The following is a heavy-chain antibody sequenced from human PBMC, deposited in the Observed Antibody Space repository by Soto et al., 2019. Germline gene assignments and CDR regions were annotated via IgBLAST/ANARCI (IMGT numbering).Heavy chain of an antibody. D-gene: IGHD5-18*01. CDR2: ISGSGCST. CDR1: GFTFSSYA. J-gene: IGHJ4*02. V-gene: IGHV3-23*01. Sequence: GGSLRLSCAASGFTFSSYAMSWVRQAPGKGLEWVSAISGSGCSTYYADSVKGRFTISRDNSKNTLYLQMNSLRAEDTAVYYCAGSVGDTDAIDYWGQGTLVTVSS. CDR3: AGSVGDTDAIDY.